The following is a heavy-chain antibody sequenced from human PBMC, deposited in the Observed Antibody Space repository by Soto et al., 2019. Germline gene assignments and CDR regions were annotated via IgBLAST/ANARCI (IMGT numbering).Heavy chain of an antibody. V-gene: IGHV3-15*01. D-gene: IGHD6-19*01. Sequence: EVQLVESGGDLVKPEGSLRLSCAASGFTFSNAWMSWVRQAPGKGLEWVGRIKHKSDGGTADYAAPVKGRFTISRDDSKNTLYLQMNSLKTDDTAVYYCTTAPVAGPGPWYFDLWGRGTLVTVSS. CDR3: TTAPVAGPGPWYFDL. CDR1: GFTFSNAW. J-gene: IGHJ2*01. CDR2: IKHKSDGGTA.